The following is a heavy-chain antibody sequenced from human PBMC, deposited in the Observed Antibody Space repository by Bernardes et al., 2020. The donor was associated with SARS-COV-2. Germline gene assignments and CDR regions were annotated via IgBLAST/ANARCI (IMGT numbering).Heavy chain of an antibody. J-gene: IGHJ6*02. CDR2: IVYSGKT. CDR3: ARDSRYLYGYLQDSYFYNMDV. D-gene: IGHD5-18*01. Sequence: SETLSLTCTVSSGSIYNDGHYYTWIRQQPGKGLEWIGHIVYSGKTHYNPSLQSRVTLSLDTSQNQFSLNLRSVSAADTAVYYCARDSRYLYGYLQDSYFYNMDVWGQGTTVTVSS. V-gene: IGHV4-31*03. CDR1: SGSIYNDGHY.